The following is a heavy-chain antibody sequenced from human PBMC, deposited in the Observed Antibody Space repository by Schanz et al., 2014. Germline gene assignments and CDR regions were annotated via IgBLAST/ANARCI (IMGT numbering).Heavy chain of an antibody. Sequence: VKVSCKSSGGTFSSSAFNWLRQAPGQWLEWVGGIIPIFGTANYAQKFQGRVTIPADESTSTAYMELSSLRSEDTAVYYCARGDIVIESPTYFHVWGRGTLVTVS. V-gene: IGHV1-69*13. CDR3: ARGDIVIESPTYFHV. CDR2: IIPIFGTA. CDR1: GGTFSSSA. J-gene: IGHJ2*01. D-gene: IGHD5-12*01.